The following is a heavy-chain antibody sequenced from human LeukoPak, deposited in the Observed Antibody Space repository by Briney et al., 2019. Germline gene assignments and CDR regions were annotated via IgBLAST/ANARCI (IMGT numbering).Heavy chain of an antibody. J-gene: IGHJ4*02. Sequence: SETLSLTCTVSGGSISSGDYYWSWIRQPPGKGLEWTGYIYYSGSTNYNPSLKSRVTISVDTSKNQFSLKLSPVTAADTAVYYCARAEGGYSSGWFDYWGQGTLVTVSS. V-gene: IGHV4-61*08. CDR2: IYYSGST. D-gene: IGHD6-19*01. CDR1: GGSISSGDYY. CDR3: ARAEGGYSSGWFDY.